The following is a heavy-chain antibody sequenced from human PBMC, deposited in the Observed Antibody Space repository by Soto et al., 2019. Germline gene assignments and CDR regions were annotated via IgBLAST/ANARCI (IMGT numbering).Heavy chain of an antibody. D-gene: IGHD5-18*01. J-gene: IGHJ4*02. CDR3: AKGSYGYSYFYSAY. CDR2: ISGSGGST. CDR1: GFTFSSYA. V-gene: IGHV3-23*01. Sequence: GGSLRLSCAASGFTFSSYAMSWVRQAPGKGLEWVSAISGSGGSTYYADSVKGRFTISRDSSKNTLYLQMNSLGAEDTAVYYCAKGSYGYSYFYSAYWGQGTLVTVSS.